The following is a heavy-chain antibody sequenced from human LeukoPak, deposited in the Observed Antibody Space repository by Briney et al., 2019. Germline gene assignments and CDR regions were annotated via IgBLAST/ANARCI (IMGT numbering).Heavy chain of an antibody. D-gene: IGHD5-18*01. CDR2: IKEDGSEK. J-gene: IGHJ4*02. CDR1: GFTFSTYW. V-gene: IGHV3-7*01. CDR3: AIRGYSFGSDY. Sequence: GGSLRLSCAASGFTFSTYWMNWVRQTPGKGLEWVAIIKEDGSEKCYVDSVKGRFTISRDNAKNSLYLQMGSLRAEDTAVYYCAIRGYSFGSDYWRPGTLVTVSP.